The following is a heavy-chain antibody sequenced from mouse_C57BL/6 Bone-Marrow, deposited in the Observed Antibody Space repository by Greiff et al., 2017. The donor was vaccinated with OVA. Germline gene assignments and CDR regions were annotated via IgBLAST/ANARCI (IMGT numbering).Heavy chain of an antibody. D-gene: IGHD3-2*02. V-gene: IGHV1-74*01. J-gene: IGHJ2*01. CDR1: GYTFTSYW. CDR2: IHPSDSDT. CDR3: AMEGQTAQATCYDY. Sequence: QVQLQQPGAELVKPGASVKVSCKASGYTFTSYWMHWVKQRPGQGLEWIGRIHPSDSDTNYNQKFKGKATLTVDKSSSTAYMQLSSLTSEDSAVDYCAMEGQTAQATCYDYWGQGTTLTVSS.